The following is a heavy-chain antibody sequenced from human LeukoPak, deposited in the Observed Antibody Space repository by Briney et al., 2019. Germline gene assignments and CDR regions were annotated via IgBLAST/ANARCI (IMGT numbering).Heavy chain of an antibody. CDR1: GFTFSSYG. Sequence: GGSLRLSCAASGFTFSSYGMHWVRQAPGKGLEWVAFIRYDGSNKYYADSVKGRFTISRDNSKNTLYLQMNSLRAEDTAVYYCASAYYDYVWGSYRHHPLDYWGQGTLVTVSS. CDR3: ASAYYDYVWGSYRHHPLDY. V-gene: IGHV3-30*02. J-gene: IGHJ4*02. D-gene: IGHD3-16*02. CDR2: IRYDGSNK.